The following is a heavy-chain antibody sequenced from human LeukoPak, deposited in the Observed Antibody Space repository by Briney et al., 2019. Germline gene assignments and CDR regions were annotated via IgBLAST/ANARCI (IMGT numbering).Heavy chain of an antibody. CDR2: ISYDGSNK. CDR3: AKGPEYYDILTGYYLDY. J-gene: IGHJ4*02. CDR1: GFTFSSYG. Sequence: GGSLRLSCAASGFTFSSYGMHWVRQAPGKGLEWVAVISYDGSNKYFADSVKGRFTISRDNSKNTLYLQMNSLRAEDTAVYYCAKGPEYYDILTGYYLDYWGQGTLVTVSS. V-gene: IGHV3-30*18. D-gene: IGHD3-9*01.